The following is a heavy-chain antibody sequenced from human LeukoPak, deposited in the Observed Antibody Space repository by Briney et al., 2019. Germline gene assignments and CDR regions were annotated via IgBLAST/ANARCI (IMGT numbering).Heavy chain of an antibody. CDR1: GFTFSSFN. J-gene: IGHJ4*02. D-gene: IGHD6-13*01. V-gene: IGHV3-21*01. Sequence: GGSLRLSCAASGFTFSSFNMNWVRQAPGKGLEWVSSISSGRTYIYYADSVKGRFTISRENTKNSLFLQMNSLRAEDTAIYYCARGDRSAVFDYWGQGSLVTVSS. CDR3: ARGDRSAVFDY. CDR2: ISSGRTYI.